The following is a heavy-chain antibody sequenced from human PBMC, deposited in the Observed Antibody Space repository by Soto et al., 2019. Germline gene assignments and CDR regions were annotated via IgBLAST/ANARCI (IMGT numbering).Heavy chain of an antibody. CDR1: GFTFDDYA. V-gene: IGHV3-9*01. D-gene: IGHD5-18*01. CDR2: ISWNSRSI. Sequence: SLRLSCAASGFTFDDYAMYWVRQAPGKGLEWVSGISWNSRSIGYVDSVKGRFTISRDNTKNSLYLQMSSLRAEDTALYYCAKGRAGYSNGYDYYTMDVWGQGTTVTVSS. CDR3: AKGRAGYSNGYDYYTMDV. J-gene: IGHJ6*02.